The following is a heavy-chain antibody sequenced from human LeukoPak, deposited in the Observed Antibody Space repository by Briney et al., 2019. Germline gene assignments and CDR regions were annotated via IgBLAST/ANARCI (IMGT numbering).Heavy chain of an antibody. CDR1: GYTFTSYY. CDR2: ISAYNGNT. Sequence: GASVKVSCKASGYTFTSYYMHWVRQAPGQGLEWMGWISAYNGNTNYAQKLQGRVTMTTDTSTSTAYMELRSLRSDDTAVYYCARGMVRGVSVPPFYYYYGMDVWGQGTTVTVSS. J-gene: IGHJ6*02. D-gene: IGHD3-10*01. CDR3: ARGMVRGVSVPPFYYYYGMDV. V-gene: IGHV1-18*04.